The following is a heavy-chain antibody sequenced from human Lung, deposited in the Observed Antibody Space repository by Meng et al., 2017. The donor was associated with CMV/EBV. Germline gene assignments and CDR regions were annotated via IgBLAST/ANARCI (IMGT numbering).Heavy chain of an antibody. CDR3: ASSMATITFAFDY. J-gene: IGHJ4*02. CDR2: IYTSGST. CDR1: GGSISSGSYY. V-gene: IGHV4-61*02. D-gene: IGHD5-24*01. Sequence: VPLKDSGPGRVHPSQTLSLTCTVSGGSISSGSYYWSWIRQPAGKGLEWIGRIYTSGSTNYNPSLKSRVTISVDTSKNQFSLKLSSVTAADTAVYYCASSMATITFAFDYWGQGTLVTVSS.